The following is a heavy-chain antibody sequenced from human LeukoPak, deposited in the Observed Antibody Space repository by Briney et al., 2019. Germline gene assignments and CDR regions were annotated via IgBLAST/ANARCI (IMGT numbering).Heavy chain of an antibody. D-gene: IGHD2-21*01. J-gene: IGHJ4*02. CDR1: GFTFSTSA. V-gene: IGHV3-23*01. CDR2: ISGSGTST. Sequence: GGSLRLSCVASGFTFSTSAMTWVRQAPGKGLEWVSTISGSGTSTYYADSVKGRFTISRDNSKNTLYLQMNSLRAEDTAVLYCAKFRDYSYSFDSWGQGTLVTVSS. CDR3: AKFRDYSYSFDS.